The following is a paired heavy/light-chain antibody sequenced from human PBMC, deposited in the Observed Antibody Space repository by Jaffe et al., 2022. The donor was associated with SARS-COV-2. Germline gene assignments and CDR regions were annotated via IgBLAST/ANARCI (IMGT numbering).Heavy chain of an antibody. CDR1: GGSISSYY. Sequence: QVQLQESGPGLVKPSETLSLTCTVSGGSISSYYWSWIRQPPGKGLEFIGYIYYSGTTNYNPSLKSRVTISVDTSKNQFSLRLSSVTAADTAVYFCARDFGDNSGGWYFDLWGRGTLVTVSS. CDR3: ARDFGDNSGGWYFDL. D-gene: IGHD1-20*01. V-gene: IGHV4-59*01. CDR2: IYYSGTT. J-gene: IGHJ2*01.
Light chain of an antibody. CDR3: QQSSSTPWT. Sequence: DIQMTQSPSSLSASVGDRVTITCRASQSITNYLNWYQQKPGKAPKLLIYTASSLQSGVPSRFSGSGSGTDFTLTVSSLQPEDFATYYCQQSSSTPWTFGQGTRVEIK. CDR1: QSITNY. CDR2: TAS. J-gene: IGKJ1*01. V-gene: IGKV1-39*01.